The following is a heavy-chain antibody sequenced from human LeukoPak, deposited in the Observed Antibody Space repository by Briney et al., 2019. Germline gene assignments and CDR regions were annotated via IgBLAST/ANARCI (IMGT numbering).Heavy chain of an antibody. CDR1: GFTFDKYC. J-gene: IGHJ3*01. CDR2: IKQYGNEK. CDR3: TREAEGSRVDYGDYGGSIYAFDF. Sequence: PGVSLRLSCAASGFTFDKYCMSWVRQAPGKGLEWVANIKQYGNEKAYADSVKGRFIISRDNTKKSLYLQMNGLRAEDTAVYYCTREAEGSRVDYGDYGGSIYAFDFRGQGTMVTVSS. V-gene: IGHV3-7*03. D-gene: IGHD4-17*01.